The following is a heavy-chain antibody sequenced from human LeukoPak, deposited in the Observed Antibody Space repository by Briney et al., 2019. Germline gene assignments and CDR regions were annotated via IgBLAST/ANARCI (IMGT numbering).Heavy chain of an antibody. D-gene: IGHD6-6*01. V-gene: IGHV4-39*01. J-gene: IGHJ5*02. CDR3: ARKEYSSSAWFDP. CDR2: IYYSGST. CDR1: GGSISSRSYH. Sequence: SETLSLTCNVSGGSISSRSYHWGWIRQPPGKGLEWIGSIYYSGSTYYNPSFKSRVTISVDTSKNQLSLKLSSVTAADTAVYYCARKEYSSSAWFDPWGQGTLVTVSS.